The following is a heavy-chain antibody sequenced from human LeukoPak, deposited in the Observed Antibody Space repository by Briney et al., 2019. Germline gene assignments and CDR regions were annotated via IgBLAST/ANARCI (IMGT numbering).Heavy chain of an antibody. Sequence: GASVKVSCKASGYIFTRYGISWVRQAPGQGLEWMGWISAHYGNTNHAQKFQDRVTMTTDTSTNTAYMELRSLRPDDTAVYYCARDFFHGHCSGLSCFLLDYWGQGSLVTVSS. V-gene: IGHV1-18*04. CDR3: ARDFFHGHCSGLSCFLLDY. CDR1: GYIFTRYG. CDR2: ISAHYGNT. D-gene: IGHD2-15*01. J-gene: IGHJ4*02.